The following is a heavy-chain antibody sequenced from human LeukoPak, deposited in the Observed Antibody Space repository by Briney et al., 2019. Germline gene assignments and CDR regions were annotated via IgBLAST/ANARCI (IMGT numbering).Heavy chain of an antibody. Sequence: GGSLRLSCAASGFTFRTYGMHWVRQAPGKGLEWVAVISYDGSNKYYADSVKGRFTISRDNSKNTLYLQMNSLRAEDTAVYYCARVGTGTSGYFDYWGQGALVTVSS. CDR3: ARVGTGTSGYFDY. CDR2: ISYDGSNK. D-gene: IGHD2-8*01. J-gene: IGHJ4*02. CDR1: GFTFRTYG. V-gene: IGHV3-30*03.